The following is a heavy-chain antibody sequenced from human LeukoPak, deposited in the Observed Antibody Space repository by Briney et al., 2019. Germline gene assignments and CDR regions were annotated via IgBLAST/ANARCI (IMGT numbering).Heavy chain of an antibody. CDR2: IYSGGST. CDR1: GFTVSSNY. Sequence: GGSLRLSCAASGFTVSSNYMSWVRQAPGKGLEWVSVIYSGGSTYYADSVKGRFTISRDNSKNTLYLQMNSLRAEDTAVYYCARGPRTYYYDSSGYYLDYWGQGTLVTVSS. J-gene: IGHJ4*02. V-gene: IGHV3-53*01. CDR3: ARGPRTYYYDSSGYYLDY. D-gene: IGHD3-22*01.